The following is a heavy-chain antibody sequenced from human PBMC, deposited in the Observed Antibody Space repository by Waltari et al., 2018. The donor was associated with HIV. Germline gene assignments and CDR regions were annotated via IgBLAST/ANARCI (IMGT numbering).Heavy chain of an antibody. Sequence: QVQLVQSGAEVKKPGASVKVSCKASGYTFTGYYMHWVRQAPGQGLEWMGWINPNSGGTNYAQKFQGRVTRNRYTSISTAYMELSRLRSDDTAVYYCARDLNIAARPLGYWGQGTLVTVSS. J-gene: IGHJ4*02. CDR1: GYTFTGYY. CDR3: ARDLNIAARPLGY. V-gene: IGHV1-2*02. CDR2: INPNSGGT. D-gene: IGHD6-6*01.